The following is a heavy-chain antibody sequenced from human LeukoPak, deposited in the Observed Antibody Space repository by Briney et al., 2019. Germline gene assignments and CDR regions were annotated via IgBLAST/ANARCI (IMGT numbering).Heavy chain of an antibody. CDR2: ISYDGSNR. V-gene: IGHV3-30*04. CDR3: ARDDRWLQFNN. CDR1: GFTFSSFA. Sequence: GGSLRLSCAASGFTFSSFAMHWVRQAPGKGLEWVAVISYDGSNRYYADSVKGRFTISRDNSKNTLYLQINSLRAEDTAVYFCARDDRWLQFNNWGQGTLVTVSS. D-gene: IGHD5-24*01. J-gene: IGHJ4*02.